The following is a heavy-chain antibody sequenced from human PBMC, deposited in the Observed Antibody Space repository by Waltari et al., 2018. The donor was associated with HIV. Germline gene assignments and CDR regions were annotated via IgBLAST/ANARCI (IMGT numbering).Heavy chain of an antibody. CDR3: AREATYSSSSFGYFYAMDV. D-gene: IGHD6-6*01. CDR1: GFTVSSNY. J-gene: IGHJ6*02. V-gene: IGHV3-66*01. CDR2: IYSGGST. Sequence: GFTVSSNYMIWVRQAPGKGLEWVSVIYSGGSTYYADSVKGRFSISRDNSKNTLYLQMNSLRAEDTAVYYCAREATYSSSSFGYFYAMDVWGQGTTVTVSS.